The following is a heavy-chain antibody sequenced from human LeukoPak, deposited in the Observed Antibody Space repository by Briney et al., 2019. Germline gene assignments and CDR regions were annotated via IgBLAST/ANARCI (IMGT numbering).Heavy chain of an antibody. CDR3: ARDQEGFDY. CDR1: GYTFTSNY. CDR2: IYPRDGST. V-gene: IGHV1-46*01. J-gene: IGHJ4*01. Sequence: ASVKVSCKASGYTFTSNYIHGVRQAPGQGREWMGMIYPRDGSTSYAQKFQGRVTVPRDTSTSTVHMELSGLRSEDTAVYYCARDQEGFDYWGQGTLVTVSS.